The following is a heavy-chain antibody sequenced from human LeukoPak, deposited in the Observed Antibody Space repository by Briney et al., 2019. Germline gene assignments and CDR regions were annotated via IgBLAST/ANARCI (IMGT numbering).Heavy chain of an antibody. CDR3: ARVSGYRTLSFDY. J-gene: IGHJ4*02. CDR2: ISGSGGST. CDR1: GFTFSSYG. V-gene: IGHV3-23*01. D-gene: IGHD6-25*01. Sequence: GGSLRLSCAASGFTFSSYGMSWVRQAPGKGLEWVSAISGSGGSTYYADSVKGRFTISRDNAKSTLYLQMNSLRADDTAVYYCARVSGYRTLSFDYWGQGTLVTVSS.